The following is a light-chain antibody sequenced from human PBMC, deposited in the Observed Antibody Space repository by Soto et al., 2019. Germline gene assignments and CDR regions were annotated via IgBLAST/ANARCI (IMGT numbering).Light chain of an antibody. CDR1: QSVSSNY. V-gene: IGKV3-20*01. Sequence: EIVLTQSPGTLSLSPGERATLSCRASQSVSSNYLAWCQQKPGQAPRLLIYAASSRATGIPDRFSGSGSGTDFTLTISRLEPEDFAVYYCQQYGNSPWTFGQGTNVEI. CDR2: AAS. J-gene: IGKJ1*01. CDR3: QQYGNSPWT.